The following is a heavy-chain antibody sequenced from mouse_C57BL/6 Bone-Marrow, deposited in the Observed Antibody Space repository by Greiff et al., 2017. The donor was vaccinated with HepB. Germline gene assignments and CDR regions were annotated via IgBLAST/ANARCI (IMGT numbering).Heavy chain of an antibody. V-gene: IGHV1-76*01. CDR2: IYPGSGNT. CDR3: ARSGWFVDY. D-gene: IGHD2-2*01. J-gene: IGHJ2*01. CDR1: GYTFTDYY. Sequence: QVHVKQSGAELVRPGASVKLSCKASGYTFTDYYINWVKQRPGQGLEWIARIYPGSGNTYYNEKFKGKATLTAEKSSSTAYMQLSSLTSEDSAVYFCARSGWFVDYWGQGTTLTVSS.